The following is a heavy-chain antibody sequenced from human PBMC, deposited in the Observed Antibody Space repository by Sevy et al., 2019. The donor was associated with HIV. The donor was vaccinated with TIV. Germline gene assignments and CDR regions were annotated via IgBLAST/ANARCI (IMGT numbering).Heavy chain of an antibody. V-gene: IGHV3-33*01. CDR3: ARGVATTYYYHYGMDV. J-gene: IGHJ6*02. D-gene: IGHD5-12*01. CDR1: GFTFSSNA. CDR2: IWYDESNK. Sequence: GGSLRLSCTASGFTFSSNAMYWVRQAPGKGLEWVAVIWYDESNKYHVDSVKGRFTISRDNSKNTLYLQMNSLRAEDTAVYYCARGVATTYYYHYGMDVWGQGTTVTVSS.